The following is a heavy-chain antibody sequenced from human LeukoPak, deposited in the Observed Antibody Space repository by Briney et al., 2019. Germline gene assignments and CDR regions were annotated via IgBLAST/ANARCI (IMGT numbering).Heavy chain of an antibody. CDR3: TTDHCN. J-gene: IGHJ4*02. V-gene: IGHV3-15*03. Sequence: PGGSLRLSSAPSGFTFTDAWMCWACHAPRRGLEWVGRVKSKASGGTTDYAATVKGRFTIARDDSKDTVDLQMNSLNTEDPAVYYCTTDHCNWGRGTLVTVSS. CDR1: GFTFTDAW. D-gene: IGHD2-21*02. CDR2: VKSKASGGTT.